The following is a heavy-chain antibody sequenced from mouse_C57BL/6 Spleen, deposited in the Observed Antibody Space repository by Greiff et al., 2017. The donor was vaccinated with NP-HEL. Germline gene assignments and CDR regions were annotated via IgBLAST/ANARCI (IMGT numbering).Heavy chain of an antibody. Sequence: EVQLQQSGPELVKPGASVKISCKASGYTFTDYYMNWVKQSHGKSLEWIGDINPNNGGTSYNQKFKGKATLTVDKSSSTAYMELRSLTSEDSAVYYCARSGVVTTWFAYWGQGTLVTVSA. CDR3: ARSGVVTTWFAY. CDR2: INPNNGGT. D-gene: IGHD2-2*01. V-gene: IGHV1-26*01. CDR1: GYTFTDYY. J-gene: IGHJ3*01.